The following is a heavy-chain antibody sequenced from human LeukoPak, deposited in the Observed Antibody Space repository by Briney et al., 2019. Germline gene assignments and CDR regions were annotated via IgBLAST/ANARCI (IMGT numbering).Heavy chain of an antibody. CDR3: ARETNSHGGSYVAAFDI. D-gene: IGHD1-26*01. CDR1: GGSINSYY. J-gene: IGHJ3*02. V-gene: IGHV4-59*12. Sequence: SETLSLTCTVSGGSINSYYWSWIRQPPGKGLECIGYIHYTGSTNYNPSLKSRVTISVDTSKNQFSLKLSSVTAADTAIYYCARETNSHGGSYVAAFDIWGRGTMVTVSS. CDR2: IHYTGST.